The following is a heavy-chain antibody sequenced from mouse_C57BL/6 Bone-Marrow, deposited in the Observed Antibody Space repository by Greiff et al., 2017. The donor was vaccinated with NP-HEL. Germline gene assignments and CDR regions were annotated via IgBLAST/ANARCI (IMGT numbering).Heavy chain of an antibody. D-gene: IGHD2-2*01. CDR3: ARWFWYYFDY. J-gene: IGHJ2*01. Sequence: VQLQQPGAELVKPGASVKLSCKASGYTFTSYWMHWVKQRPGQGLEWIGMIHPNSGSTNYNEKFKSKATLTVDKSSSTAYMQLSSLTTEDSAVYYCARWFWYYFDYWGQGTTLTVSS. CDR1: GYTFTSYW. CDR2: IHPNSGST. V-gene: IGHV1-64*01.